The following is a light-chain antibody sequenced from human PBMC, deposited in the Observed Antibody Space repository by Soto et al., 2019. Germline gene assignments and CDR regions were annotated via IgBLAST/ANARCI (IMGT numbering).Light chain of an antibody. J-gene: IGKJ1*01. CDR1: QSISSNY. CDR3: QQYAVSPWT. Sequence: EIVLTQSPGTLSLSPGERATLSCRASQSISSNYLAWYQQKPGQAPRLLIYGASNRATGIPDRFSGSESGTDFTLTISRLEPEDVAVDFCQQYAVSPWTFGQGTKVEIK. CDR2: GAS. V-gene: IGKV3-20*01.